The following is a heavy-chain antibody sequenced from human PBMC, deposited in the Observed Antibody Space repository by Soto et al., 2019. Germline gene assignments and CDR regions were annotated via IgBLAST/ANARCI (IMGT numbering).Heavy chain of an antibody. CDR1: GGSISSGGYY. Sequence: QVQLQESGPGLVKTSQTLSLTCTVSGGSISSGGYYWSWIRQHPGKGLEWIGYIYYSGSTYYNPSLKSRVTISVDTSKNQFSLKLSSVTAADTAVYYCVTGGYIGYDLGNAFDIWGQGTMVTVSS. CDR2: IYYSGST. D-gene: IGHD5-12*01. CDR3: VTGGYIGYDLGNAFDI. J-gene: IGHJ3*02. V-gene: IGHV4-31*03.